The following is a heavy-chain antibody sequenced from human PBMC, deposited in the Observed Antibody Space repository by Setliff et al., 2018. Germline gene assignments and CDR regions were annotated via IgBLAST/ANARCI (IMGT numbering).Heavy chain of an antibody. CDR2: IYYSGTT. Sequence: SETLSLTCAVSGGSISSPNWWDWVRQPPGKGLEWIEYIYYSGTTYYNASLKSRISISVDTSKNQFSLRLSSVTAADTAVYYCARDRYYGSGSYYNYFDKWGQGSLVTVSS. CDR3: ARDRYYGSGSYYNYFDK. J-gene: IGHJ4*02. D-gene: IGHD3-10*01. V-gene: IGHV4-4*02. CDR1: GGSISSPNW.